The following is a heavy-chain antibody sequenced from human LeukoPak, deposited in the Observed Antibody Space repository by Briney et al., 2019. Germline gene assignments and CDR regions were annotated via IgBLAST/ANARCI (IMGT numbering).Heavy chain of an antibody. V-gene: IGHV3-23*01. D-gene: IGHD5-12*01. CDR3: TKSEWVPKS. CDR2: ISDSGDST. CDR1: GFTFSSYA. Sequence: PGGSLRLSCAASGFTFSSYAMSWVRQAPGKGLEWVSTISDSGDSTYYADSVKGRFTISRDNAKNSLYLQMNSLRAEDTAVYYCTKSEWVPKSWGQGTLVTVSS. J-gene: IGHJ5*02.